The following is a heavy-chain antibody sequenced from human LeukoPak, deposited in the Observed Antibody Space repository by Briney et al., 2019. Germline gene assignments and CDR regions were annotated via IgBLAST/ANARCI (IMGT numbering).Heavy chain of an antibody. CDR1: GYIFTAYY. Sequence: ASVKVSCKASGYIFTAYYMHWVRQAPGQGFEWMGWINPNTGDTSYAQKFQGRVTMTRDTTISTAYMDLSSLTSGDAAVYYCASYPRYVSSPPFDYWGQGTQVSVSS. J-gene: IGHJ4*02. D-gene: IGHD2-15*01. V-gene: IGHV1-2*02. CDR2: INPNTGDT. CDR3: ASYPRYVSSPPFDY.